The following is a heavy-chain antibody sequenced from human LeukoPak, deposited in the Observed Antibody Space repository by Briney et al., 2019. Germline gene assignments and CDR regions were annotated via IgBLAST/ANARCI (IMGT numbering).Heavy chain of an antibody. D-gene: IGHD5-12*01. CDR1: GFTFSSYA. CDR3: AKDQKFGYSGYDSAY. J-gene: IGHJ4*02. CDR2: ISGSGGSS. V-gene: IGHV3-23*01. Sequence: PGGSLRLSCAASGFTFSSYAMSWVRQAPGKGLEWVAAISGSGGSSYYADSVKGRLSISRDNSKSTLYLQMNSLRAEDTAVYYCAKDQKFGYSGYDSAYWGQGTLVTVSS.